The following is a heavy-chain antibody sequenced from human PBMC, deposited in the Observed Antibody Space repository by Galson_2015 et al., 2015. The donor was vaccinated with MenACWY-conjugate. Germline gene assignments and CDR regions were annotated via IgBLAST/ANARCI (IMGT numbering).Heavy chain of an antibody. J-gene: IGHJ3*02. CDR1: GFTFGSYA. V-gene: IGHV3-23*01. CDR3: AKGVLSGHTYGAFDI. CDR2: ISGGGHVS. Sequence: SLRLSCAASGFTFGSYAMSWVRQAPGKGPEWVSTISGGGHVSYNADSVKGRFTISRDNSKNTLDVQMNSLRVEDTAVYYCAKGVLSGHTYGAFDIWGQCTPVTVSS. D-gene: IGHD3-3*01.